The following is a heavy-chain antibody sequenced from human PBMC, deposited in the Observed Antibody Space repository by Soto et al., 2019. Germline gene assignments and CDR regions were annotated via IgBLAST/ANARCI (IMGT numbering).Heavy chain of an antibody. CDR2: ISAYNGNT. D-gene: IGHD2-2*01. Sequence: ASVKVSCKASGYTFTSYGISWVRQAPGQGLEWMGWISAYNGNTNYAQKLQGRVTMTTDTSTSTAYMELRSLRSDDTAVYYCARTIYCSSTNCYYYYYYGMDVWGQGTTVTVSS. J-gene: IGHJ6*02. V-gene: IGHV1-18*01. CDR3: ARTIYCSSTNCYYYYYYGMDV. CDR1: GYTFTSYG.